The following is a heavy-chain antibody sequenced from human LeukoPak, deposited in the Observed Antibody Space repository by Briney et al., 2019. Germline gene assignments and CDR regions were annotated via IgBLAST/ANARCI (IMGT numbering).Heavy chain of an antibody. CDR1: GFTFSTYW. V-gene: IGHV3-74*01. D-gene: IGHD3-16*01. CDR2: IDISGGAT. CDR3: ANEIRPNDY. J-gene: IGHJ4*02. Sequence: PGGSLRLSCAASGFTFSTYWMHWVRQAPGKGLEWVSSIDISGGATWYADSVRGRFTISRDNSKNTLYLQMTSLRVEDTALYYCANEIRPNDYWGQGTLVSVSS.